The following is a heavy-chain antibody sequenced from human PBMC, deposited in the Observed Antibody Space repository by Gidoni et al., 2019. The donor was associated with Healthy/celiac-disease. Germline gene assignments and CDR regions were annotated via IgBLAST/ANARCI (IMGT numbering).Heavy chain of an antibody. CDR3: ASSVAGTRVYYFDY. V-gene: IGHV1-8*01. Sequence: QVQLVQSGAAVKKPGASVTVSCTASGYTFTSYDINWVRQATGQGLEWMGWMNPNSGNTGYAQKFQGKVTMTRNTSISTAYMELSSLRSEDTAVYYCASSVAGTRVYYFDYWGQGTLGHRLL. J-gene: IGHJ4*02. D-gene: IGHD6-19*01. CDR2: MNPNSGNT. CDR1: GYTFTSYD.